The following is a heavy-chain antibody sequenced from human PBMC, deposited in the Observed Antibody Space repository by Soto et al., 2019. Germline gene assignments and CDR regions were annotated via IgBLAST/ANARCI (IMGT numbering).Heavy chain of an antibody. D-gene: IGHD3-10*01. J-gene: IGHJ3*02. Sequence: GGSLRLSCAASGLTFGKYAMTWVRQAPGEGLQWVSTISGDGTETFYGDSVKGRFTISRDNSRNTVSLQMNSLTTEDTAIFYCAEGGHFSPFDIWGQGTEVTVSS. CDR3: AEGGHFSPFDI. V-gene: IGHV3-23*01. CDR1: GLTFGKYA. CDR2: ISGDGTET.